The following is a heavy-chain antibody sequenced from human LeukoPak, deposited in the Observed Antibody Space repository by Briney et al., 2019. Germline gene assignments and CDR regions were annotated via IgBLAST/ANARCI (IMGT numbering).Heavy chain of an antibody. CDR3: ASPKDYYDSSGFLS. CDR2: IYYSGTT. V-gene: IGHV4-59*08. J-gene: IGHJ5*02. CDR1: GGSINNYY. D-gene: IGHD3-22*01. Sequence: SETLSLTCAISGGSINNYYWSWIRQPPGKGLEWIGYIYYSGTTNYSPSLNSRVNISLDTAKNQFSLRLSSVTAADTAVYYCASPKDYYDSSGFLSWGQGTLVTVSS.